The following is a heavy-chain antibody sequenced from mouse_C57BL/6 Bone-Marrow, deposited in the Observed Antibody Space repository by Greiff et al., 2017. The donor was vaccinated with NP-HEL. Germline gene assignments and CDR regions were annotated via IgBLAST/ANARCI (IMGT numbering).Heavy chain of an antibody. D-gene: IGHD4-1*01. J-gene: IGHJ2*01. CDR2: IRNKANGYTT. Sequence: EVQGVESGGGLVQPGGSLSLSCAASGFTFTDYYMSWVRQPPGKALEWLGFIRNKANGYTTEYSASVKGRFTISRDNSQIILYRQMNALRAEDSATYYCARLTGVFDYWGQGTTLTVSS. V-gene: IGHV7-3*01. CDR1: GFTFTDYY. CDR3: ARLTGVFDY.